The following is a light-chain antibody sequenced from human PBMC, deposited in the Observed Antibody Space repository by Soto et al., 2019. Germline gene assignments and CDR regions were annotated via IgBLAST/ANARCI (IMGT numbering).Light chain of an antibody. V-gene: IGLV2-14*03. Sequence: SVLTQPASVSGSSGQSITISCTGTSSDVGDYNYVSWYQQHPGKAPKLIISAVSNRPSGVSNRFSGSKSGNTASLTISGLQAEDEADYYCSSYTGSKSYVFGTWTKLTVL. CDR2: AVS. J-gene: IGLJ1*01. CDR3: SSYTGSKSYV. CDR1: SSDVGDYNY.